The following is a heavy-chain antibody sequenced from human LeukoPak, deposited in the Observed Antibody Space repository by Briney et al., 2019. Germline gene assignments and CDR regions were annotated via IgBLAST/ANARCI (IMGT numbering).Heavy chain of an antibody. CDR3: ARRGGREQLIPLSLDY. CDR1: GGSISGYY. J-gene: IGHJ4*02. Sequence: SETLSLTCTVSGGSISGYYLNWIRQPPGKGLEWIGYISTSGNTNYNPSLRSRVPISVDTSRNQFSLWLSSVTSADTAVYYCARRGGREQLIPLSLDYWGQGTLVTVSS. V-gene: IGHV4-4*09. D-gene: IGHD6-13*01. CDR2: ISTSGNT.